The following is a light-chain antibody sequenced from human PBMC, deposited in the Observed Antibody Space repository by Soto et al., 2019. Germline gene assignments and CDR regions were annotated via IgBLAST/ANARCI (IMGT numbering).Light chain of an antibody. CDR1: QSVSSNY. V-gene: IGKV3-20*01. CDR3: QQYGGAPRT. J-gene: IGKJ1*01. Sequence: EIVLTQSPGTLSLSPGDRATLSCRASQSVSSNYLAWYQQRPGQPPRLLISGASSRATGIPDRFSGSGSGTDFTLTISRLEPEDFAVYHCQQYGGAPRTFGQGTKVEIK. CDR2: GAS.